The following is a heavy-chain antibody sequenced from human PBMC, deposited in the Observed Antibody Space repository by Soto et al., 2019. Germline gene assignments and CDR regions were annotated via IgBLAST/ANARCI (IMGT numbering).Heavy chain of an antibody. CDR2: INPDSGGT. D-gene: IGHD1-1*01. J-gene: IGHJ5*02. Sequence: QVQLVQSGAEVKRPGASVKVSCKTSGYTFTNYFVHRVRQAPGQGLECMGWINPDSGGTMFAQKFQGRVTMTRDTSISTVYMELTSLRSDDTAVYYCARGSNWNSNWFDPWGQGTLVTVSS. CDR3: ARGSNWNSNWFDP. CDR1: GYTFTNYF. V-gene: IGHV1-2*02.